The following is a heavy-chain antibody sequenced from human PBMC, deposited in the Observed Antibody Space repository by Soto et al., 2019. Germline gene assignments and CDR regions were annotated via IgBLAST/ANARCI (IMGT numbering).Heavy chain of an antibody. CDR3: ARRGSGVTRGLHY. V-gene: IGHV3-74*01. CDR2: INTDGSST. CDR1: GFTFSSYW. Sequence: EVQLVESGGGLVQPGGSRRLSCAASGFTFSSYWMHWVRQAPGKGLVWISRINTDGSSTSYVDSVQGRFTISRDNGNNTLFLQMNSLSGEYTAVYYCARRGSGVTRGLHYWGQGTLVTGSS. D-gene: IGHD2-15*01. J-gene: IGHJ4*02.